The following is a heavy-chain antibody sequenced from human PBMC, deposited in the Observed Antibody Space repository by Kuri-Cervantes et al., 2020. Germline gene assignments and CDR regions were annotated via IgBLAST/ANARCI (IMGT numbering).Heavy chain of an antibody. Sequence: SETLSLTCTVSGGSISSSSYYWGWIRQPPGKGLEWIGSIYYSGSTYYNPSLKSRVTISVDTSKNQFSLKLSSVTAADTAVYYCARVGRSSWNDFAFDIWGQGTMVTVSS. CDR1: GGSISSSSYY. V-gene: IGHV4-39*07. D-gene: IGHD1-1*01. CDR3: ARVGRSSWNDFAFDI. CDR2: IYYSGST. J-gene: IGHJ3*02.